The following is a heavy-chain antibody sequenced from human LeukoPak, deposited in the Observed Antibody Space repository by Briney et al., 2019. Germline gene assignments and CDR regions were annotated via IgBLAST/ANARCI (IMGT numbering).Heavy chain of an antibody. Sequence: GGSLRLSCAASGFTFSNYAMSWVRQAPGKGLEWVSAISGIGGSTYYADSVKGRFTISRDNSKNTLYLQMNSLRAGDTAVYYCAKDLRGYTYGVLDYWGQGTLVTVSS. CDR2: ISGIGGST. CDR1: GFTFSNYA. CDR3: AKDLRGYTYGVLDY. V-gene: IGHV3-23*01. J-gene: IGHJ4*02. D-gene: IGHD5-18*01.